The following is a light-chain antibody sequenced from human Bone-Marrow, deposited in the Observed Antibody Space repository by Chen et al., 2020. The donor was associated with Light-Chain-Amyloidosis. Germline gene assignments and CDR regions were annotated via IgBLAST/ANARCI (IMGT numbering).Light chain of an antibody. CDR2: NND. CDR3: AAWDGSLSGYV. CDR1: ISNIGSNS. Sequence: QSVLTQPPSASGTPGHRVTISCSGGISNIGSNSVNWHQQLPGTAPRLLIYNNDRRPSGVPDRCSGSKSGTSAFLAISGLRSEDEADYYCAAWDGSLSGYVFGTGTKVIVL. V-gene: IGLV1-47*02. J-gene: IGLJ1*01.